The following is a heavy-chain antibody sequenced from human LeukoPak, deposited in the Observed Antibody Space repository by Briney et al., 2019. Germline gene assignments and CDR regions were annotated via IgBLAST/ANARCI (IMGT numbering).Heavy chain of an antibody. V-gene: IGHV3-30*18. CDR1: GFTFSSYG. D-gene: IGHD6-19*01. J-gene: IGHJ4*02. CDR2: ISYDGSNK. Sequence: GRSLRLSCAASGFTFSSYGMHWVRQAPGKGLEWVAVISYDGSNKYYADSVKGRFTISRDNSKNTLYLQMNSLRAEDTAVYYCAKDGSAVAGSTFFDYWGQGTLVTVSS. CDR3: AKDGSAVAGSTFFDY.